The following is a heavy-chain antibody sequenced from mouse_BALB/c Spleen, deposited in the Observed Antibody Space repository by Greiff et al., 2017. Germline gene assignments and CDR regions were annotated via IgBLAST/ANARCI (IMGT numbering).Heavy chain of an antibody. CDR1: GFSLTGYG. Sequence: QVQLKESGPGLVAPSQSLSITCTVSGFSLTGYGVNWVRQPPGKGLEWLGMIWGDGSTDYNSALKSRLSISKDNSKSQVFLKMNSLQTDDTARYYCARDRKSGNWYFDVWGAGTTVTVSS. CDR2: IWGDGST. CDR3: ARDRKSGNWYFDV. J-gene: IGHJ1*01. V-gene: IGHV2-6-7*01.